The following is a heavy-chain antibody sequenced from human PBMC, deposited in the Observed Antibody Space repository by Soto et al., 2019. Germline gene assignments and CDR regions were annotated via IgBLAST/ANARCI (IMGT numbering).Heavy chain of an antibody. D-gene: IGHD6-19*01. Sequence: LRLSCAASGFTFSSYAMSWVRQAPGKGLEWVSAISGSGGSTYYADSVKGRFTISRDNSKNTLYLQMNSLRAEDTAVYYCAKGRAYSSGRGGVDYWGQGTLVTVSS. J-gene: IGHJ4*02. V-gene: IGHV3-23*01. CDR3: AKGRAYSSGRGGVDY. CDR1: GFTFSSYA. CDR2: ISGSGGST.